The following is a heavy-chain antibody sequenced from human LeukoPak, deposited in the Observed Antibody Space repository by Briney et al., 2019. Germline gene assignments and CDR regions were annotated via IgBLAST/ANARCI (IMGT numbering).Heavy chain of an antibody. V-gene: IGHV4-61*02. Sequence: DPSQTLSLTCTVSGGSISSGSYYWSWIRQPAGKGLEWIGRIYTSGSTNYNPSLKSRVTISVDTSKNQFSLKLSSVTAADTAVYYCARDREGGSAWFDPWGQGTLVTVS. CDR1: GGSISSGSYY. CDR2: IYTSGST. J-gene: IGHJ5*02. CDR3: ARDREGGSAWFDP.